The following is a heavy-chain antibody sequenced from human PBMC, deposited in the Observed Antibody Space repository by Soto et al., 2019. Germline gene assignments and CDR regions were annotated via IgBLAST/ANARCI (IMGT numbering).Heavy chain of an antibody. CDR1: GFSFSTYA. D-gene: IGHD3-22*01. V-gene: IGHV3-30-3*01. CDR3: AKDRSITMTVVA. CDR2: ISYDGDRK. Sequence: GGSLRLSCAASGFSFSTYAMHWVRQTPGKGLEWVAVISYDGDRKYYTDSVKGRFTISRDNSKNTLYLQMNSLRAEYTAVYYCAKDRSITMTVVAWGQGTLVTVSS. J-gene: IGHJ4*02.